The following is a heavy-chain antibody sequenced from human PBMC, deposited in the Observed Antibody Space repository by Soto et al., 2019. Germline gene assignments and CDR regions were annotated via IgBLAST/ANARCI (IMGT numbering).Heavy chain of an antibody. CDR3: AKDEQWLVYYYGMDV. CDR2: ISGSGGST. D-gene: IGHD6-19*01. Sequence: GGSLRLSCAASGFTFSSYARSWVRQAPGKGLEWVSAISGSGGSTYYADSVKGRFAISRDNSKNTLYLQMNSLRAEDTAVYYCAKDEQWLVYYYGMDVWGQGTTVTVYS. J-gene: IGHJ6*02. V-gene: IGHV3-23*01. CDR1: GFTFSSYA.